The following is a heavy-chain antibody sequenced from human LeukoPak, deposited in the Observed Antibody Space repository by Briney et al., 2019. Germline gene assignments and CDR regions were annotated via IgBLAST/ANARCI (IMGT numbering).Heavy chain of an antibody. CDR2: ISGSGGST. Sequence: GGSLRLSCAASGFTFSSHAMSWVRQAPGKGLEWVSAISGSGGSTYYADSVKGRFTISRDNSKNTLYLQMNSLRADDTAVYYCAKDRVGYCTNGVCHQFDYRGQGTLVTVSS. CDR1: GFTFSSHA. CDR3: AKDRVGYCTNGVCHQFDY. V-gene: IGHV3-23*01. D-gene: IGHD2-8*01. J-gene: IGHJ4*02.